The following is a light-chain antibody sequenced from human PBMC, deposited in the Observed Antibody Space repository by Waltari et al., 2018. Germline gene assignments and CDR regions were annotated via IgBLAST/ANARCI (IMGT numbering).Light chain of an antibody. Sequence: QSILTQPPSVSAAPGQRVTVSCSGNNHNIGLNYVPWYQQLPGQAPKPLIYEDDKRPSDLPDRFSASKWGTSATLTINWVEPGDEADYHCQLWDDTNNSGVFGGGTKLTVL. CDR3: QLWDDTNNSGV. CDR1: NHNIGLNY. J-gene: IGLJ3*02. CDR2: EDD. V-gene: IGLV1-51*02.